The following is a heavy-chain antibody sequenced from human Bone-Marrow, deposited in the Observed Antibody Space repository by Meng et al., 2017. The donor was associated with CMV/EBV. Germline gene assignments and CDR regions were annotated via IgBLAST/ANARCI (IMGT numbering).Heavy chain of an antibody. D-gene: IGHD2-15*01. CDR3: ARDSRLCSGGSCYRKAFDY. J-gene: IGHJ4*02. Sequence: SETLSLTCTVPGGSVSSGSYYWSWIRQPPGKGLEWIGYIYYSGSTNYNPSLKSRVTISVDTSKNQFSLKLSSVTAADTAVYYCARDSRLCSGGSCYRKAFDYWGQGTLVTVSS. CDR2: IYYSGST. V-gene: IGHV4-61*01. CDR1: GGSVSSGSYY.